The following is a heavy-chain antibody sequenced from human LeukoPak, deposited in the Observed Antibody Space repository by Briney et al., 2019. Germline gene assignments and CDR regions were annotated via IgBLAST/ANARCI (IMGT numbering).Heavy chain of an antibody. J-gene: IGHJ4*02. D-gene: IGHD2-21*01. CDR1: GFTFSGSA. Sequence: PGGSLRLSCAASGFTFSGSAMHWVRQASGKGLEWVGRIRSKSNNYATAYAASVNGRFNISRDDSKNMVYLQMNRLKTEDTAVYYCTRLYCGGGYCYYFDYWGQGTLVTVSS. CDR3: TRLYCGGGYCYYFDY. CDR2: IRSKSNNYAT. V-gene: IGHV3-73*01.